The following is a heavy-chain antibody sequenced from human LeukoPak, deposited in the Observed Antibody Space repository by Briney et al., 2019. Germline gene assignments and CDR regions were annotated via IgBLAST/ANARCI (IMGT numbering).Heavy chain of an antibody. J-gene: IGHJ4*02. Sequence: PSETLSLTCTVSGGSISSGGYYWNWIRQHPGKGLEWIGYIYNSGRTHTKPSLKSRVTISVDTSRKQLSLKLRYVTAADTAVYYCARGAKMATRGFDYRGQGTLVTVSS. CDR1: GGSISSGGYY. D-gene: IGHD5-24*01. CDR2: IYNSGRT. V-gene: IGHV4-31*03. CDR3: ARGAKMATRGFDY.